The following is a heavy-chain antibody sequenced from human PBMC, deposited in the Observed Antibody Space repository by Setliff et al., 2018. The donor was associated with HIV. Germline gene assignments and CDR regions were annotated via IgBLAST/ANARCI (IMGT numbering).Heavy chain of an antibody. Sequence: PSETLSLTCSVSGGSINSGHYYWSWIRHHPGKGLEWIGYIYYTGSTYFNPSLKSRVTLSIDTSRNQFSLKLSSVTAADTAVYYCATYGGADSSGYQFDYWGQGTLVTVSA. CDR3: ATYGGADSSGYQFDY. CDR1: GGSINSGHYY. CDR2: IYYTGST. D-gene: IGHD3-22*01. V-gene: IGHV4-31*03. J-gene: IGHJ4*02.